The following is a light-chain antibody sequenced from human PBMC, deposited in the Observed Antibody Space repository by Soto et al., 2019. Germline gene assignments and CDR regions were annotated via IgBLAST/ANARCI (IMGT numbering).Light chain of an antibody. Sequence: EIVLTHSPATLSLSPCEGAALSCSASQSVSTNLAWYQQKPGQAPRLLIYGASTRATGIPARFSGSGSGTEFTLTISSLQSEDFAVYYCQQYNNWPWTFGQGTKVDNK. CDR3: QQYNNWPWT. J-gene: IGKJ1*01. CDR2: GAS. V-gene: IGKV3-15*01. CDR1: QSVSTN.